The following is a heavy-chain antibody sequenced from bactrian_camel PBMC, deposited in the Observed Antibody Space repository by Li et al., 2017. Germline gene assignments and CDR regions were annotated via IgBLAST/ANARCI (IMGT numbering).Heavy chain of an antibody. CDR1: AFASTRGF. V-gene: IGHV3S1*01. Sequence: QVQLVESGGGSVQVGGSLRLTCEFSAFASTRGFMGWHRGGLGSWREGVAAIYSPTGEKFYADSVKGRFIISHDAAKNSIDLEMNSLKPDDTAVYYCAATGQMLSVAGCRTQGTQVTVS. D-gene: IGHD1*01. CDR2: IYSPTGEK. J-gene: IGHJ4*01.